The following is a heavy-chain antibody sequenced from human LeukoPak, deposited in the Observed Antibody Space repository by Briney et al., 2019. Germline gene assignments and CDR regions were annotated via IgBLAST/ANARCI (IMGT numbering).Heavy chain of an antibody. D-gene: IGHD3-22*01. Sequence: GGSLRLSCAASGFTFRSYGMHWVRQAPGKGLEWVATISYDGSNKYYADSVKGRFTISRDNSKHTLYLQMNSLRAEDTAVYYCAKEPFFYDSSGYVDYWGQGNLVTVSS. V-gene: IGHV3-30*18. J-gene: IGHJ4*02. CDR2: ISYDGSNK. CDR3: AKEPFFYDSSGYVDY. CDR1: GFTFRSYG.